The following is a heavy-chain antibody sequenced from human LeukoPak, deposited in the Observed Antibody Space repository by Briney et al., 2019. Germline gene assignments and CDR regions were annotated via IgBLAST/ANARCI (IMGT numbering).Heavy chain of an antibody. CDR2: IYYSGST. Sequence: SETLSLTCTVSGGSISSSSYHWGWIRQPPGKGLEWIGSIYYSGSTYYNPSLKSRVTISVDTSKNQFSLKLSSVTAADTAVYYCAAIPWGFDLDYWGQGTLVTVYS. J-gene: IGHJ4*02. CDR3: AAIPWGFDLDY. CDR1: GGSISSSSYH. V-gene: IGHV4-39*01. D-gene: IGHD3-16*01.